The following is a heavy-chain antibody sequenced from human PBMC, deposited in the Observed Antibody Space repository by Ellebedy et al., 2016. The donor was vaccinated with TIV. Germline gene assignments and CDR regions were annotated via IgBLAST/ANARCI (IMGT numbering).Heavy chain of an antibody. CDR3: ARDLYGGNSFDY. CDR1: GFTFSDYY. D-gene: IGHD4-23*01. J-gene: IGHJ4*02. V-gene: IGHV3-11*01. CDR2: ISSSGSTI. Sequence: GESLKISCAASGFTFSDYYMSWIRQAPGKGLEWVSYISSSGSTIYYADSVKGRFTISRDNAKNSLYLQMNSLRAEDTAVYYCARDLYGGNSFDYWGQGTLVTVSS.